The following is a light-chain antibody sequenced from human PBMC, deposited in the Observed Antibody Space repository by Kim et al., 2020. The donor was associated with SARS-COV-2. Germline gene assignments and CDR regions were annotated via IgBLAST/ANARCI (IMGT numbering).Light chain of an antibody. V-gene: IGKV3-15*01. CDR1: QSVSHN. CDR3: LQYNNWPRT. CDR2: GAS. Sequence: VSPGARATLSCRASQSVSHNLAWYQQKRGQTPRLLISGASARATGVPDRFSGGGSGTEFTLTISSLQSEDFAVYYCLQYNNWPRTFGQGTNVDIK. J-gene: IGKJ1*01.